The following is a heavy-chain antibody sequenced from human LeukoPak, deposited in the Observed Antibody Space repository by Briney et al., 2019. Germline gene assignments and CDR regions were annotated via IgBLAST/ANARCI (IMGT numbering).Heavy chain of an antibody. CDR3: ARNPGRTLVVVTAVDY. V-gene: IGHV3-30-3*01. CDR1: GFTFSSHA. Sequence: PGGSLRLSCEASGFTFSSHAMHWVRQAPGKGLEWVGVISYDGSNKYYGDSAKGRFTITRDNSKNTLYVQMNSLRVEDTAVYYCARNPGRTLVVVTAVDYWGQGTLVTVSS. J-gene: IGHJ4*02. CDR2: ISYDGSNK. D-gene: IGHD2-21*02.